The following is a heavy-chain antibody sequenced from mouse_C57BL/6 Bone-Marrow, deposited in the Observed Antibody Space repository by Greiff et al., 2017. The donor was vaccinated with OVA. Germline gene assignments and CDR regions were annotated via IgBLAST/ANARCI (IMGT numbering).Heavy chain of an antibody. Sequence: QVQLQPSGPELVKPGASVKLSCKASGYTFTSYDINWVKQRPGPGLEWIGWIYPRDGSTKYNAKFKGKATLTVDTSSSTAYMDLHSLTSEDSAVYFCARWGGFDYWGQGTTLTVSS. CDR3: ARWGGFDY. V-gene: IGHV1-85*01. CDR1: GYTFTSYD. J-gene: IGHJ2*01. CDR2: IYPRDGST.